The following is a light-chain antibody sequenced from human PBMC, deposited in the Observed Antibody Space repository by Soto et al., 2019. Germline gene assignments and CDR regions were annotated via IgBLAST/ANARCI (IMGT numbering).Light chain of an antibody. CDR1: QSITTN. Sequence: EIVMTQSPATLSVSPGGRVTLSCRASQSITTNLAWYQQKPGQAPRLLIYGASMRATGIPARFSGSGSGTDFILTISSLQSEDFAIYYCQQYNNWPPVTFGQGTRLEIK. V-gene: IGKV3-15*01. J-gene: IGKJ5*01. CDR3: QQYNNWPPVT. CDR2: GAS.